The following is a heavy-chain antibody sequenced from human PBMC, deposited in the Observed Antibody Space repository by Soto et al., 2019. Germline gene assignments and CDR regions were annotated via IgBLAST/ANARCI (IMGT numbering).Heavy chain of an antibody. Sequence: PGGSLRLSCAASGFTFNSYAMSWVRQAPGKGLEWVSSISDSGGNTYYADSVKGRFTISRDNSKNTLYLQMNSLRAEDTAIYYCARARRALTRFYYYYGMDVWGQGTTVTVSS. CDR3: ARARRALTRFYYYYGMDV. D-gene: IGHD3-3*02. CDR2: ISDSGGNT. CDR1: GFTFNSYA. J-gene: IGHJ6*02. V-gene: IGHV3-23*01.